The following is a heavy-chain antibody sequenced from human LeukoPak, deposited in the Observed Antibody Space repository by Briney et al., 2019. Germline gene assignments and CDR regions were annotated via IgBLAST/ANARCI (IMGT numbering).Heavy chain of an antibody. J-gene: IGHJ4*02. CDR2: IRPANSDT. CDR1: GYTFTSHW. V-gene: IGHV5-51*01. CDR3: ARRYCSGTTCYNFDL. D-gene: IGHD2-15*01. Sequence: GESLKISCKGSGYTFTSHWIAWVRQMPGKGLEWMGAIRPANSDTRYSPSFEGQVTISADKSISTAYLQWSSLEASDTAMYYCARRYCSGTTCYNFDLWGQGTLVTVSS.